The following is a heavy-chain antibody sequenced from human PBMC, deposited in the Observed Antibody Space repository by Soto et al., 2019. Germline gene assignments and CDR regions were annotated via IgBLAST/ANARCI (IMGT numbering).Heavy chain of an antibody. J-gene: IGHJ4*02. CDR2: VYDNGRP. Sequence: SETLSLTCTISDGSIRVYYWSWIRQSPRQGLEWIGYVYDNGRPYYSPSLKSRVTISADTSKNQISLKLTSATAADTAVYYCARGVGSSPPRYWGRGTLVTV. CDR3: ARGVGSSPPRY. D-gene: IGHD3-9*01. V-gene: IGHV4-59*01. CDR1: DGSIRVYY.